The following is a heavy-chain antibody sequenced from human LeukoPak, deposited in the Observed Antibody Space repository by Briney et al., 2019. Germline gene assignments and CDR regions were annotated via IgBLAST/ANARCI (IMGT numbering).Heavy chain of an antibody. CDR1: GDSITSGYY. D-gene: IGHD5-24*01. Sequence: SETLSLTCTVSGDSITSGYYWGWIRQPPGKGLQWLGSIYHGGSTNYNPSLKSRLTMSVDTSKNQFSLKLSSVTAADTAVSYCARVGDRFDPWGQGTPVTVSS. CDR3: ARVGDRFDP. V-gene: IGHV4-38-2*02. CDR2: IYHGGST. J-gene: IGHJ5*02.